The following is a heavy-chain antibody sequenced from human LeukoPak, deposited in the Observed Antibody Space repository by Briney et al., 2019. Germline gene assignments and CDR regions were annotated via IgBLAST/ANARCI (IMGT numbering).Heavy chain of an antibody. CDR2: IKQDGSEK. D-gene: IGHD2-2*01. CDR1: GFTFSSYA. CDR3: ARAGSYCSSTSCLDYYYGMDV. J-gene: IGHJ6*02. Sequence: GGSLRLSCGASGFTFSSYAMSWVRQAPGKGLEWVANIKQDGSEKYYVDSVKGRFTISRDNAKNSLYLQMNSLRAEGTAVYYCARAGSYCSSTSCLDYYYGMDVWGQGTTVTVSS. V-gene: IGHV3-7*01.